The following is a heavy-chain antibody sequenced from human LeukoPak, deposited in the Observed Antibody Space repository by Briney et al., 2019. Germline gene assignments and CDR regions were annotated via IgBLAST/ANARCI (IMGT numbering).Heavy chain of an antibody. Sequence: AGGSLRLSCAASGFTFSSYSMNWVRQAPGKELEWVSSISSSSSYIYYADSVKGRFTISRDNAKNSLYLQMNSLRAEDTAVYYCARVTAATRFVDYWGQGTLVTVSS. D-gene: IGHD2-15*01. CDR3: ARVTAATRFVDY. J-gene: IGHJ4*02. CDR1: GFTFSSYS. CDR2: ISSSSSYI. V-gene: IGHV3-21*01.